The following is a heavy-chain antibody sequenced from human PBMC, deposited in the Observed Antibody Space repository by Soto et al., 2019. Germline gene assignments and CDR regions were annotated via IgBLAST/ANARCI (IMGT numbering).Heavy chain of an antibody. J-gene: IGHJ3*02. Sequence: GELMKISCQGAGRSFTRSWIGWVRQMPGKGLECMGIIYPADSDTRYSPSIQGQVTISADKSTSTAYLQWSSLKASDTAIYFCARREFGGDGFDIWGQGTMVTVSS. CDR3: ARREFGGDGFDI. CDR2: IYPADSDT. CDR1: GRSFTRSW. V-gene: IGHV5-51*01. D-gene: IGHD2-15*01.